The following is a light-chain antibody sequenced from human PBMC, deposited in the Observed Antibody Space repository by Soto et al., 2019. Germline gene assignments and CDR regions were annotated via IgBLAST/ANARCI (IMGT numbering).Light chain of an antibody. Sequence: SVLTQPASVSGSPGQSITISCTGSSSDVARYNRVSWYQHHPGKAPRLIIYDVGSSVVSHRFSGSRSGDAASLTISGLQAEDEADYYCGSYRSDNTYVFGTGTKVTVL. CDR1: SSDVARYNR. V-gene: IGLV2-14*01. CDR2: DVG. J-gene: IGLJ1*01. CDR3: GSYRSDNTYV.